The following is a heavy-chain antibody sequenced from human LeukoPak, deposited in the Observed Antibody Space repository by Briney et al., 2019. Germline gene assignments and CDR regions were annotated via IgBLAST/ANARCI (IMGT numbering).Heavy chain of an antibody. CDR3: ATQTSPYYYYGMDV. CDR2: IYYSGST. Sequence: SETLSLTCTVSGGSISSYYWSWIGQPPGKGLEWIGYIYYSGSTNYNPSLKSRVTISVDTSKNQFSLKLSSVTAADTAVYYCATQTSPYYYYGMDVWGQGTTVTVSS. D-gene: IGHD2-2*01. J-gene: IGHJ6*02. CDR1: GGSISSYY. V-gene: IGHV4-59*01.